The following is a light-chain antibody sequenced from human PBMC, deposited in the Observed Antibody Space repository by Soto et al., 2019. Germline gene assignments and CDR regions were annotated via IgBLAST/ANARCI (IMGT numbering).Light chain of an antibody. CDR1: QSVSSSY. Sequence: EIVLTQSPGTLSLSPGERATLSCRASQSVSSSYLAWYQQKPGQAPRLIIYGASSRATGIPDRFSGSGSGTDLPLTISRLEPENCAVYYCHQYGSSPTGKFGQGNKVDIK. V-gene: IGKV3-20*01. CDR3: HQYGSSPTGK. CDR2: GAS. J-gene: IGKJ1*01.